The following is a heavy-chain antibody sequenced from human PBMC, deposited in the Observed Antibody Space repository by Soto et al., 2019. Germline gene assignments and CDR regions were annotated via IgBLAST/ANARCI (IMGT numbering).Heavy chain of an antibody. Sequence: GGSLRLSCAASGFTFSSYWMSWVRQAPGKGLEWVANIKQDGSEKYYADSVKGRFTISRDNSKNTLYLQMNSLRAEDTAVYYCAKVVSGDSSGYYSPYYGMDVWGQGTTVTVSS. CDR2: IKQDGSEK. V-gene: IGHV3-7*01. CDR3: AKVVSGDSSGYYSPYYGMDV. CDR1: GFTFSSYW. J-gene: IGHJ6*02. D-gene: IGHD3-22*01.